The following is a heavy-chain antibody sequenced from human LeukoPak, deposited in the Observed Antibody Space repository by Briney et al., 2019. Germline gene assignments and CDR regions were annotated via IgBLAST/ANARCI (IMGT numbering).Heavy chain of an antibody. D-gene: IGHD6-13*01. CDR3: ARDGSSSSWRYAFDI. Sequence: GGSLRLSCAASGFTFSSYSMNWVRQAPGKGLEWVSSISSSSSYIYYADSVKGRFTISRDTAKNLVYLQMNRLRDEDTAVYYCARDGSSSSWRYAFDIWGQGTMVTVSS. V-gene: IGHV3-21*01. CDR2: ISSSSSYI. CDR1: GFTFSSYS. J-gene: IGHJ3*02.